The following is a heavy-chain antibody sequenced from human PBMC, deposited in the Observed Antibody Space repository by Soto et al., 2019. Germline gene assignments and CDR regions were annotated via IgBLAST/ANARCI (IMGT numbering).Heavy chain of an antibody. V-gene: IGHV1-69*13. CDR2: IIPLFNAT. D-gene: IGHD2-2*01. J-gene: IGHJ4*02. CDR1: GGIFKNFD. CDR3: AINAERNAQKFDF. Sequence: ASVKVSCKTSGGIFKNFDIGWVRQSPGQGLEWMGEIIPLFNATNYAQKFRGRVTVTADESTRTAYMELTRLTYDDTAVYFCAINAERNAQKFDFWGQGTLVTVSS.